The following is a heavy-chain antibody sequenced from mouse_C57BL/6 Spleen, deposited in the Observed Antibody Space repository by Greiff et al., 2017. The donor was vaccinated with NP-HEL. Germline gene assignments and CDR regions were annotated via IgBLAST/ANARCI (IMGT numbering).Heavy chain of an antibody. CDR3: AGYGSSYGAMDY. D-gene: IGHD1-1*01. V-gene: IGHV1-69*01. Sequence: QVQLQQPGAELVMPGASVKLSCKASGYTFTSYWMHWVKQRPGQGLEWIGEIDPSDSYTNYNQKFKGKSTLTVDKSSSTAYMQLSSLTSEDSAVYYCAGYGSSYGAMDYWGQGTSVTVSS. CDR1: GYTFTSYW. CDR2: IDPSDSYT. J-gene: IGHJ4*01.